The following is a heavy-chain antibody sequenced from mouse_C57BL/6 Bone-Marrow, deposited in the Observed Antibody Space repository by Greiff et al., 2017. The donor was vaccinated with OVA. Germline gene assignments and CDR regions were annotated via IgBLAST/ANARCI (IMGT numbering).Heavy chain of an antibody. Sequence: VKLVESGPGLVAPSQCLSITCTVSGFSLTSYAISWVRQPPGKGLEWLGVIWTGGGTNYNSALISSLSISKDKAKSQVFVKMNIRQTDYTDRDDCARMYYGSRLFWFAYWGQGTLVTVSA. V-gene: IGHV2-9-1*01. J-gene: IGHJ3*01. CDR1: GFSLTSYA. D-gene: IGHD1-1*01. CDR2: IWTGGGT. CDR3: ARMYYGSRLFWFAY.